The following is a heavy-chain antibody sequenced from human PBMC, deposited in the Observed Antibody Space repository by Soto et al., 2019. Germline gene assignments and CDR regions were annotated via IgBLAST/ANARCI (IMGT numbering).Heavy chain of an antibody. J-gene: IGHJ4*02. CDR1: GGTFSSYA. D-gene: IGHD3-10*01. V-gene: IGHV1-69*01. CDR3: ARDSELYYYGSGAFDY. Sequence: QVQLVQSGAEVKKPGSSVKVSCKASGGTFSSYAISWVRQAPGQGLEWMGGIIPIFGTANYAQKFQGRVTITADESRSTAYMELSSLRSEDKAVYYCARDSELYYYGSGAFDYWGQGTLVTVSS. CDR2: IIPIFGTA.